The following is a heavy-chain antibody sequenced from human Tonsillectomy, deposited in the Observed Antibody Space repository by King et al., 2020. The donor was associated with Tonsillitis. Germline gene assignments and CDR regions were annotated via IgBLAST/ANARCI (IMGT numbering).Heavy chain of an antibody. CDR2: ISSSSSYI. CDR3: VRDHDFWSGSSTGGDY. D-gene: IGHD3-3*01. J-gene: IGHJ4*02. V-gene: IGHV3-21*01. CDR1: GLTFSSYT. Sequence: VQLVESGGGLVKPGGSLRLSCAASGLTFSSYTMNWVRQAPGKGLEWVSSISSSSSYIYYADSVKGRFTISRDNAKNSLYLQMNSLSADDTAVYFCVRDHDFWSGSSTGGDYWGQGTLVTVSS.